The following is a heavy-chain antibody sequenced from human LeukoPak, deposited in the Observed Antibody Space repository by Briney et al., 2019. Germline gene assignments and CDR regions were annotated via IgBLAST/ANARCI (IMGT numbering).Heavy chain of an antibody. J-gene: IGHJ4*02. V-gene: IGHV4-59*01. D-gene: IGHD1-26*01. CDR3: ARSQWELDFDY. Sequence: PSETLSLTCTVSGDSISGYYWTWIRQPPGKGLEWIGYIYYSGSTNYNPSLKSRVTISVDTSKNQFSLKLSSVTAADTAVYYCARSQWELDFDYWGQGTLVTVSS. CDR2: IYYSGST. CDR1: GDSISGYY.